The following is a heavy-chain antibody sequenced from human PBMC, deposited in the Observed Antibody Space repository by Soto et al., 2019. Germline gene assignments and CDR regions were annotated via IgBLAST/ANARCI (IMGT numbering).Heavy chain of an antibody. Sequence: PGGSLRLSCAASGFTFSSYSMNWVRQAPGKGLEWVSSISSSSSSYIYYADSVKGRFTISRDNARNSLYLQMNSLRAEDTAVYYCARGHRSGCQTDFDYWGQGTLVTVSS. J-gene: IGHJ4*02. CDR2: ISSSSSSYI. CDR1: GFTFSSYS. CDR3: ARGHRSGCQTDFDY. V-gene: IGHV3-21*01. D-gene: IGHD6-19*01.